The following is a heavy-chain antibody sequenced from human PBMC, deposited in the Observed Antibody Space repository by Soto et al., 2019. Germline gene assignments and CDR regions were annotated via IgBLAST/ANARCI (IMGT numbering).Heavy chain of an antibody. Sequence: ASVKVSCKASGYTFTSYDINWVRQATGQGLEWMGWMNPNSGNTGYAQKFQGRVTMTRNTSISTAYMELSSLRSEDTAVYYCARGGIAVAGPRSKYYYYYYGMDVWGQGSKVTVSS. D-gene: IGHD6-19*01. CDR1: GYTFTSYD. CDR2: MNPNSGNT. CDR3: ARGGIAVAGPRSKYYYYYYGMDV. V-gene: IGHV1-8*01. J-gene: IGHJ6*02.